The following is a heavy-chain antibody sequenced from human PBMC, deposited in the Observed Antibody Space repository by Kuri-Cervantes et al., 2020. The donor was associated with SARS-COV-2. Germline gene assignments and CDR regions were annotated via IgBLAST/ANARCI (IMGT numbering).Heavy chain of an antibody. V-gene: IGHV3-23*01. D-gene: IGHD3-9*01. CDR1: GFTFSSYA. CDR3: AKKAGLRYIPYGMDV. Sequence: LSLTCAASGFTFSSYAMSWVRQAPGKGLEWVSAISGSGGSTYYADSVKGRFTISRDNSKNTLYLQMNSLRAEDTAVYYCAKKAGLRYIPYGMDVWGQGTTVTVSS. J-gene: IGHJ6*02. CDR2: ISGSGGST.